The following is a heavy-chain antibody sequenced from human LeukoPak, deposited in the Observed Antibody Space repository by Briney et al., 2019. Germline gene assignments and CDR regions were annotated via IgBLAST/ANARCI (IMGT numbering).Heavy chain of an antibody. J-gene: IGHJ4*02. CDR2: ISGSGDAT. CDR1: GFTFSSHA. D-gene: IGHD4-17*01. V-gene: IGHV3-23*01. CDR3: ANPSGTVTTGY. Sequence: PAGGSLRLSCAASGFTFSSHAMSWVRQAPGRGLEWVSAISGSGDATFYVDSMKGRFTISRDNSKYTLYLQMNSLRAEDTAVYYCANPSGTVTTGYWGQGTLVTVSS.